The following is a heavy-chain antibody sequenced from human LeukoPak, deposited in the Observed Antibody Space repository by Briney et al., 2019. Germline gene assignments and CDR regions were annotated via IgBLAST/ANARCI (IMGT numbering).Heavy chain of an antibody. J-gene: IGHJ3*02. CDR2: IYHSGST. CDR3: ARHVYVWGSYRYLDAFDI. CDR1: GYSISSGYY. V-gene: IGHV4-38-2*01. D-gene: IGHD3-16*02. Sequence: SETLSLTCAVSGYSISSGYYWGWIRQPPGKGLEWIGSIYHSGSTYYNPSLKSRVTISVDTSKNQFSLKLSPVTAADTAVYYCARHVYVWGSYRYLDAFDIWGQGTMVTVSS.